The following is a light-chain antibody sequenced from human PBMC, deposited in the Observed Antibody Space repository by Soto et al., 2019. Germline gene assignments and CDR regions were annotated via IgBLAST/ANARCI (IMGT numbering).Light chain of an antibody. J-gene: IGLJ1*01. CDR3: QSYDSSLSRYV. CDR1: SSNFGAGYD. Sequence: QSVLTQPPSVSGAPGQRVTISCTGGSSNFGAGYDVHWYQRLPGTAPKLLIHTNTNRPSGVPDRFSGSKSDTSASLAITGLQAEDEADYYCQSYDSSLSRYVFGTGTKLTVL. V-gene: IGLV1-40*01. CDR2: TNT.